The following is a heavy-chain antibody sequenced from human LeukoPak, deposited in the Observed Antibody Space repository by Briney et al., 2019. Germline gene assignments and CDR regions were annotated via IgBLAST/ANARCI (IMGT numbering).Heavy chain of an antibody. CDR3: ARYCSSSSCYSDAFDY. Sequence: PSETLSLTCTVSGGSGGSVSSGSYYWSWIRQPAGKGLEWIGRIHTGGGTKYNPSLKSRLTISRDTSKNQFSLKLTSVTAADTAVYYCARYCSSSSCYSDAFDYWGPGSLVTVSS. V-gene: IGHV4-61*02. CDR1: GGSGGSVSSGSYY. CDR2: IHTGGGT. J-gene: IGHJ4*02. D-gene: IGHD2-2*01.